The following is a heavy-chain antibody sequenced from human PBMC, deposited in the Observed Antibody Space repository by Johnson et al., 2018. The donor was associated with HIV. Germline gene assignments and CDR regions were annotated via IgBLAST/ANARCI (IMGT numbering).Heavy chain of an antibody. J-gene: IGHJ3*02. Sequence: VQLVESGGGVVQPGGSLRLSCAASGFTVSSNYMSWVRQAPGKGLEWVAVISYDGSNKYYADSVKGRFTISRDNSKNTLYLQMNSLRAEDTAVYYCARDNEDIVLVGAFDIWGQGTMVTVSS. CDR1: GFTVSSNY. V-gene: IGHV3-30*03. CDR2: ISYDGSNK. D-gene: IGHD2-8*02. CDR3: ARDNEDIVLVGAFDI.